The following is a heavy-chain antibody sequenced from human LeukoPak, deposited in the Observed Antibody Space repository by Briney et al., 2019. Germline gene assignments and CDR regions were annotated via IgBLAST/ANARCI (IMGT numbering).Heavy chain of an antibody. Sequence: PGGSLRLSCAASGFTFISYSMNWVRQAPGKGLEWVSSISSSSSYIYYADSVKGRFTISRDNANNSLYLQMNSVRAEDTAVYYCARDEGGIVGDKWYAFDIWGQGTMVTVSS. D-gene: IGHD1-26*01. CDR3: ARDEGGIVGDKWYAFDI. CDR2: ISSSSSYI. CDR1: GFTFISYS. V-gene: IGHV3-21*01. J-gene: IGHJ3*02.